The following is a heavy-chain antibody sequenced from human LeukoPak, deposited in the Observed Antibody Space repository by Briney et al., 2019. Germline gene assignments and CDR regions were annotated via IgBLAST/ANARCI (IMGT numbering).Heavy chain of an antibody. CDR2: ISVYNGNT. D-gene: IGHD2-2*02. V-gene: IGHV1-18*01. CDR3: ARTCSSSSCYMVH. Sequence: GASVKVSCKASGYTFANFGITWVRQATGQGLEWMGWISVYNGNTNYAQNLQGRVTLTTDTSTSTAYMELRSLRSDDTALYYCARTCSSSSCYMVHWGQGTLVTVSS. CDR1: GYTFANFG. J-gene: IGHJ4*02.